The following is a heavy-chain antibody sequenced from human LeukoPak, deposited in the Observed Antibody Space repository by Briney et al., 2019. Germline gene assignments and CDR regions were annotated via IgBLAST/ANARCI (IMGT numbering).Heavy chain of an antibody. J-gene: IGHJ4*02. Sequence: PGGSLRLSCAASGFTFSDFWMHWVRHAPGKGPVWVSRIRPDGTDASYADSVKGRFTISRDNARNTLFLQISSLRDEDTAVYYCARDMWGTFDYWGQGTLVTVSS. D-gene: IGHD7-27*01. CDR2: IRPDGTDA. CDR3: ARDMWGTFDY. CDR1: GFTFSDFW. V-gene: IGHV3-74*01.